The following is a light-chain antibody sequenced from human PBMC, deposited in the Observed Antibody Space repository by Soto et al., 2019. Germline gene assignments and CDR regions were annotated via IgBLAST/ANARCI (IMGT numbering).Light chain of an antibody. Sequence: DIQLTQSPSFLSASVGDRVTMTCRASLGISGYLAWYQQKPGKVPRPLIYSASSLQSGVPSRFSGSGSETEFTLTISSLQPEDFASYYCQQLDRYPFTFGGGTKVEI. V-gene: IGKV1-9*01. J-gene: IGKJ4*01. CDR3: QQLDRYPFT. CDR2: SAS. CDR1: LGISGY.